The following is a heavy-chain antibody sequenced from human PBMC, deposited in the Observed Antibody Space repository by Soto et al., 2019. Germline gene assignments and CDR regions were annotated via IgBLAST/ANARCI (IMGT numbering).Heavy chain of an antibody. CDR1: GFTFSSYA. V-gene: IGHV3-23*01. D-gene: IGHD3-3*01. CDR2: ISGSGGST. CDR3: AKDALDDFWSGYSYQDWFDP. Sequence: PGGSLRLSCAASGFTFSSYAMSWVRQAPGKGLEWVSAISGSGGSTYYADSVKGRFTISRDNSKNTLYLQMNSLRAEDTAVYYCAKDALDDFWSGYSYQDWFDPWGQGTLVTVSS. J-gene: IGHJ5*02.